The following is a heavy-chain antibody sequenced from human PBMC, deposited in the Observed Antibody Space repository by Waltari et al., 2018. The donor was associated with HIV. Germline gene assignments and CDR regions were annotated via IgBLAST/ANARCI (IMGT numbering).Heavy chain of an antibody. V-gene: IGHV4-30-4*08. CDR3: AKGTTVTTYFDY. CDR2: VYYSGST. CDR1: GGSISSGDYF. D-gene: IGHD4-17*01. J-gene: IGHJ4*02. Sequence: QVQLQESGPGLVKPSQPLSLTCTVSGGSISSGDYFWSWTRQPPGKGLEWIGYVYYSGSTYYNPSLKSRVTISVDRSKNQFSLKLSSVTAADTAVYYCAKGTTVTTYFDYWGQGTLVTVSS.